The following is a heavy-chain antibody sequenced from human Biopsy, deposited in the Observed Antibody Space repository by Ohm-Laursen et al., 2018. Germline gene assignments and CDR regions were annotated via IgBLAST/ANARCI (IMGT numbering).Heavy chain of an antibody. V-gene: IGHV3-30*03. D-gene: IGHD4-11*01. CDR1: RFTFSTYG. CDR2: ISFDGSDQ. CDR3: ARDSTINTVTTADY. Sequence: RSLRLSCTASRFTFSTYGMHWVRQAPGKGLEWVAVISFDGSDQRYADSVKGRFTISRDNSKNTVYLQMNSLRAEDTAIYYCARDSTINTVTTADYWGQGTLVTVSS. J-gene: IGHJ4*02.